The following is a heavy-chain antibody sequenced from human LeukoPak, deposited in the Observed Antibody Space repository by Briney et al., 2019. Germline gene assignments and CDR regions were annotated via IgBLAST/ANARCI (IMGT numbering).Heavy chain of an antibody. CDR1: GYSISSGYY. CDR2: IYHSGST. V-gene: IGHV4-38-2*02. J-gene: IGHJ2*01. CDR3: ARGVGYCSSTSCYAVDL. Sequence: SETLSLTCTVSGYSISSGYYWGWIRQPPGKGLEWIGSIYHSGSTYYNPSLKSRVTISVDTSKNQFSLKLSSVTAADTAVYYCARGVGYCSSTSCYAVDLWGRGTLVTVSS. D-gene: IGHD2-2*03.